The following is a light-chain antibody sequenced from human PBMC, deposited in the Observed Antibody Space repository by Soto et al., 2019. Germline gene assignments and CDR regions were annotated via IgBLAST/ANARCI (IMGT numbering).Light chain of an antibody. CDR1: QTISRW. Sequence: DIQMTQSPSTLSASVGDTVTITCRASQTISRWLAWYQQKPGKAPRLLIYTASTLESGVPSRFSASGSGTEFTLTISSLHPDDFATYYCQEYNYYWTFGQGMKVEVK. CDR2: TAS. J-gene: IGKJ1*01. V-gene: IGKV1-5*01. CDR3: QEYNYYWT.